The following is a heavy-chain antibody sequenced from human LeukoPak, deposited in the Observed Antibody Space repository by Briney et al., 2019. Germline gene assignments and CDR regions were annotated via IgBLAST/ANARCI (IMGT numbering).Heavy chain of an antibody. CDR2: IRYDGSNK. Sequence: PGGSLRLSCAASGFTFSSYGMHWVRQAPGKGLEWVAFIRYDGSNKYYADSVKGRFTISRDNSKNTLYLRMNSLRAEDTAVYYCARDWYVYYDFWSGDSIDYWGQGTLVTVSS. CDR1: GFTFSSYG. J-gene: IGHJ4*02. D-gene: IGHD3-3*01. V-gene: IGHV3-30*02. CDR3: ARDWYVYYDFWSGDSIDY.